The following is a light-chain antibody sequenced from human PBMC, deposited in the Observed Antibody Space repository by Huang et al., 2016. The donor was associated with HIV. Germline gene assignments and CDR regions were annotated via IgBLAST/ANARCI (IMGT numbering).Light chain of an antibody. CDR2: GSS. Sequence: EIVLTQSPGTLSLSPGERATLSCRARQRVSSGYLAWYQQKPGQAHRLLIYGSSNMATGSPDRCRGRGCGTDVTLRISRLEPDYFAVYFCQQYGSSSLTFGGGTKVEIK. CDR1: QRVSSGY. V-gene: IGKV3-20*01. CDR3: QQYGSSSLT. J-gene: IGKJ4*01.